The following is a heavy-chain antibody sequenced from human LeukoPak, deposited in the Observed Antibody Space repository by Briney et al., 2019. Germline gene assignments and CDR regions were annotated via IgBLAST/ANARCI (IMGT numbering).Heavy chain of an antibody. CDR1: GFTFSSYA. CDR3: ARDGPEPITVVTPPHYYFDY. V-gene: IGHV3-30*04. J-gene: IGHJ4*02. CDR2: ISYDGSNK. Sequence: PGGSLRLSCAASGFTFSSYAMHWVRQAPGKGLEWVAVISYDGSNKYYADSVKGRFTISRDNSKNTLYLQMNSLRAEDTAVYYCARDGPEPITVVTPPHYYFDYWGQGTLVTVSS. D-gene: IGHD4-23*01.